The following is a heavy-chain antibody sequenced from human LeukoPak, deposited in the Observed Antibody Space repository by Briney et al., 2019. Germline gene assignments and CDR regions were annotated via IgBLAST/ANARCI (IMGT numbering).Heavy chain of an antibody. J-gene: IGHJ4*02. V-gene: IGHV3-30*18. CDR1: GFIFSNSA. CDR3: AKDIEEWLVKGGGCFDY. CDR2: ISYDGSNK. Sequence: GGSLRLSCAASGFIFSNSAMHWVRQAPGKGLEWVAVISYDGSNKYYADSVRGRFTISRDNSKNTLYLQMNSLRAEDTAVYYCAKDIEEWLVKGGGCFDYWGQGTLVTVSS. D-gene: IGHD6-19*01.